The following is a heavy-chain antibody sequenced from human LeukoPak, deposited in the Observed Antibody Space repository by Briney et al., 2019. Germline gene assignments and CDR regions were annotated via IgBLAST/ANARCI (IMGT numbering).Heavy chain of an antibody. Sequence: PGGSLRLSCAASGFTFSSYGMHWVRQAPGKGLEWVAFIQYDVSSEYYADSVKGRFTVSRDNSKNTLYLQMNSLRAEDTAVYYCARDRGAATGTVSLDYWGQGTLVTVSS. J-gene: IGHJ4*02. CDR2: IQYDVSSE. V-gene: IGHV3-30*02. CDR3: ARDRGAATGTVSLDY. D-gene: IGHD1-1*01. CDR1: GFTFSSYG.